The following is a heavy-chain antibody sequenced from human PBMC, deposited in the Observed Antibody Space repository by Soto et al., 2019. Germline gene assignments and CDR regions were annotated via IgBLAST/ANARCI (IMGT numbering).Heavy chain of an antibody. D-gene: IGHD3-9*01. V-gene: IGHV3-23*01. CDR3: ARVVRSFDTHYGMGV. Sequence: EVQLWESGEGLVQPGGSLKLSCAASGFTFSSYAISWVRQAPGKGLEWVSGMGGSGGNTYYADSVKGRFTSSRDNSKNTLFLQMNSLRAEDTAEYYCARVVRSFDTHYGMGVWGQGTTVTGSS. J-gene: IGHJ6*02. CDR1: GFTFSSYA. CDR2: MGGSGGNT.